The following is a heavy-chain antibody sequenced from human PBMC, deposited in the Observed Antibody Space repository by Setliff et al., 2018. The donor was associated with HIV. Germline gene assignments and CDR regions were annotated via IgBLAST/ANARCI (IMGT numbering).Heavy chain of an antibody. J-gene: IGHJ6*03. D-gene: IGHD2-8*02. CDR2: VYYSGST. Sequence: PSETLSLTCAVYGGSFSGYYWSWIRQPPGKGLEWIGTVYYSGSTYYNPSLKSRVTISVDTSKNQFSLKLSSVTAADTAVYYCARVSSTYWYSIFRNYYYHMDVWGKGTTVTVS. V-gene: IGHV4-34*01. CDR1: GGSFSGYY. CDR3: ARVSSTYWYSIFRNYYYHMDV.